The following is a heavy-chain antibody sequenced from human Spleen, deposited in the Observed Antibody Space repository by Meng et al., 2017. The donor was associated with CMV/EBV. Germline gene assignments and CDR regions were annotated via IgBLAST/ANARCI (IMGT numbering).Heavy chain of an antibody. CDR1: GLTVSDYW. D-gene: IGHD6-19*01. CDR2: INRDGTST. Sequence: SGLTVSDYWMNWVRQAPGEGLVWVSRINRDGTSTSYADSVKGRLTISRDNGKNTLYLQMDSLKAEDTAVYYCARDAEREFAVDWFDPWGQGTLVTVSS. V-gene: IGHV3-74*01. J-gene: IGHJ5*02. CDR3: ARDAEREFAVDWFDP.